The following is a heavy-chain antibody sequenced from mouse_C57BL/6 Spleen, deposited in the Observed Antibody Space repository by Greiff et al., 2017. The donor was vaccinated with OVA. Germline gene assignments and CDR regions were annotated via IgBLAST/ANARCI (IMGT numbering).Heavy chain of an antibody. Sequence: QVQLQQSGAELVKPGASVKISCKASGYAFSSYWMNWVKQRPGKGLEWIGQIYPGDGDTNYNGKFKGKATLTADKSSSTAYMQLSSLTSEDSAVYFCARGAAYGNYGSFFDYWGKGTTLTVSS. CDR3: ARGAAYGNYGSFFDY. J-gene: IGHJ2*01. CDR1: GYAFSSYW. D-gene: IGHD2-10*02. CDR2: IYPGDGDT. V-gene: IGHV1-80*01.